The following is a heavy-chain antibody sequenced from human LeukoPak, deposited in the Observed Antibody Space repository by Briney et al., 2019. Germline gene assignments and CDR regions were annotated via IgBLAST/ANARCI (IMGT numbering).Heavy chain of an antibody. Sequence: PSETLSLTCTASGGSISSSSYYWGWIRQPPGKGLEWIGSIYYSGSTYYNPSLKSRVTISVDTSKNQFSLKLSSVTAADTAVYYCARRRIAAAGPSDAFDIWGQGTMVTVSS. CDR2: IYYSGST. D-gene: IGHD6-13*01. CDR3: ARRRIAAAGPSDAFDI. CDR1: GGSISSSSYY. V-gene: IGHV4-39*01. J-gene: IGHJ3*02.